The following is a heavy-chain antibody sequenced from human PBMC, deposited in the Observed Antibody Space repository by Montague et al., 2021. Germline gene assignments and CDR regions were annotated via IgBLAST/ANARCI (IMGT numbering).Heavy chain of an antibody. V-gene: IGHV4-34*01. Sequence: SETLSLTCAVYGVTFRGYYWTWIRQPPGKGLEWIGEINHSGSTDYNPSLESRVTISVDTSNNQFSLHLNSVIPEDTAVYYCARWHHNSGRLDYWDQGALVTVSS. D-gene: IGHD1-1*01. CDR2: INHSGST. CDR1: GVTFRGYY. CDR3: ARWHHNSGRLDY. J-gene: IGHJ4*02.